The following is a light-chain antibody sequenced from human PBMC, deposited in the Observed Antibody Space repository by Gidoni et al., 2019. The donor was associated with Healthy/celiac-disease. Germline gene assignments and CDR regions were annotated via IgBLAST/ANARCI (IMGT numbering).Light chain of an antibody. V-gene: IGKV3-15*01. Sequence: ELVMQQSPATLSVSPGERATLSCRASQSVSSNLAWYQQKPGQAPRLLIYGASTRATGIPARFSGSGSGTEFTLTISSLQSEDFAVYYCQQYNNWPYTFGQGTKLEIK. CDR1: QSVSSN. CDR3: QQYNNWPYT. J-gene: IGKJ2*01. CDR2: GAS.